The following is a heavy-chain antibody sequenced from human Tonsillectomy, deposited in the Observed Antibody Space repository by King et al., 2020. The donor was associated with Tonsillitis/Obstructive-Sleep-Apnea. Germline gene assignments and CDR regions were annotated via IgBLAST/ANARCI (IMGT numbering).Heavy chain of an antibody. J-gene: IGHJ4*02. Sequence: QLQESGPGLVKPSETLSLTCTVSGGSISSYYWSWIRQPPGKGLEWIGYIYYSGSTNYNPSLKSRVTISVDTSKNQFSLKLSSVTAADTAVYYCARGPTVHLWDYWGQGTLVTVSS. CDR1: GGSISSYY. CDR2: IYYSGST. CDR3: ARGPTVHLWDY. D-gene: IGHD5-18*01. V-gene: IGHV4-59*12.